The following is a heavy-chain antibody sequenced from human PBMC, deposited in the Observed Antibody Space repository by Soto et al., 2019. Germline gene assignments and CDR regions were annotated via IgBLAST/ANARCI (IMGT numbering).Heavy chain of an antibody. CDR1: GFTFSSYG. V-gene: IGHV3-33*01. J-gene: IGHJ6*03. D-gene: IGHD6-6*01. CDR3: ARAGSSYYYYYMDV. CDR2: IWYDGSNK. Sequence: GGSLRLSCAASGFTFSSYGMDWVRQAPGKGLEWVAVIWYDGSNKYYADSVKGRFTISRDNSKNTLYLQMNSLRAEDTAVYYCARAGSSYYYYYMDVWGKGTTVTVSS.